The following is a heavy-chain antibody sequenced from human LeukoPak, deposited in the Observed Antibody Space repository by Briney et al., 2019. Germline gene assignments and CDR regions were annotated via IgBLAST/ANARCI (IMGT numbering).Heavy chain of an antibody. CDR1: GGSISGSNFY. J-gene: IGHJ6*03. CDR2: IYYSGTT. Sequence: SETLSLTCTVSGGSISGSNFYWGWIRQPPGKGLEWIGSIYYSGTTYYSPSLKSRVTISIDTSQNHFSLKVTSVTAADTAVYYCARGGCSSSWYSSYYYYYMDVWGKGTTVTVSS. CDR3: ARGGCSSSWYSSYYYYYMDV. V-gene: IGHV4-39*07. D-gene: IGHD6-13*01.